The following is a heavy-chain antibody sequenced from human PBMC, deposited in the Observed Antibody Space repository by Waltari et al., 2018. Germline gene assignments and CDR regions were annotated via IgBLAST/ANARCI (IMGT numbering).Heavy chain of an antibody. D-gene: IGHD3-10*01. V-gene: IGHV3-23*01. CDR1: GFTFINFD. CDR3: AKSGYPAKDY. CDR2: ISGNGDT. Sequence: EVQMLESGGGLVQPGGSLRLSCVASGFTFINFDMRWVRQAPGMGLEWVAGISGNGDTYYAASVKGRFTISRDNSKNTLYLQINSLRAEDTAVYYCAKSGYPAKDYWGQGTLVTVSS. J-gene: IGHJ4*02.